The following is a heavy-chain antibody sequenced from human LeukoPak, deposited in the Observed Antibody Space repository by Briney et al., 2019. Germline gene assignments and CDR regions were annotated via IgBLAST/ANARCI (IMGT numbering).Heavy chain of an antibody. CDR3: AKDSCGDYESSGL. CDR2: IYTSGST. J-gene: IGHJ4*02. V-gene: IGHV4-4*07. CDR1: GGSISSSY. D-gene: IGHD4-17*01. Sequence: PSETLSLACTVSGGSISSSYWSWIRQPAGKGLEWIGRIYTSGSTNYNPSLKSRVTTSVDKSKNQFSLRLSSVTAADTAVYYCAKDSCGDYESSGLWGQGTLVTVSS.